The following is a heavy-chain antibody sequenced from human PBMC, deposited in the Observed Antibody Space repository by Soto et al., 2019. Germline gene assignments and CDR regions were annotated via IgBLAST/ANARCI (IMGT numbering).Heavy chain of an antibody. Sequence: GGSLRLSCAASGFTFSSYAMHWVRQAPGKGLEYVSAISSNGGSTYYANSVKGRFTISRDNSKNTLYLQMGSLRAEDMAVYYCARDGWEVLMVYAIQKYYYYYMDVWGKGTTVTVSS. CDR3: ARDGWEVLMVYAIQKYYYYYMDV. V-gene: IGHV3-64*01. CDR1: GFTFSSYA. J-gene: IGHJ6*03. D-gene: IGHD2-8*01. CDR2: ISSNGGST.